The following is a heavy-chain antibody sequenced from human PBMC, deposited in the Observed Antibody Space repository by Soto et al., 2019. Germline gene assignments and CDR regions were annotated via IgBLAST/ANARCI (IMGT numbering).Heavy chain of an antibody. CDR2: IIPIFGTA. J-gene: IGHJ4*02. CDR3: AREGSGYDFFDY. Sequence: GASVKVSCKASGGTFSSYAISWVRQAPGQGLEWMGGIIPIFGTANYAQKFQGRVTITADESTSTAYMELGSLRSEDTAVYYCAREGSGYDFFDYWGQGTLVTVSS. V-gene: IGHV1-69*13. CDR1: GGTFSSYA. D-gene: IGHD5-12*01.